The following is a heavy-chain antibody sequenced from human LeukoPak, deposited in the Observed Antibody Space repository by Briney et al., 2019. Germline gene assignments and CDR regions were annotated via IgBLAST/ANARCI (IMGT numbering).Heavy chain of an antibody. D-gene: IGHD3-16*01. J-gene: IGHJ5*01. CDR2: TYYRSEWFI. V-gene: IGHV6-1*01. Sequence: SQTLSLTCAISGDTVSSNSAVWNWIRQSPSRGLEWLGRTYYRSEWFIDYAPSVKSRISINPDTSKNQFSLQLDSVAPEDTAVYYCARSSAGFDSWGQGTLVTVSS. CDR1: GDTVSSNSAV. CDR3: ARSSAGFDS.